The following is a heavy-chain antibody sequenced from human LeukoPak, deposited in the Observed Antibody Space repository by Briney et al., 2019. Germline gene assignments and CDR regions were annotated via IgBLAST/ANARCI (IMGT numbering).Heavy chain of an antibody. V-gene: IGHV4-61*02. D-gene: IGHD3-3*01. CDR3: ARDSFTIFGVAHLVVAFDI. CDR2: IYTSGST. Sequence: PSQTLSLTCTVSGGSISSGSYYWSWIRQPAGKGLEWIGRIYTSGSTNYNPSLKSRVTISVDTSKNQFSLKLSSLTAADTAVYYCARDSFTIFGVAHLVVAFDIWGQGTMVTVSS. J-gene: IGHJ3*02. CDR1: GGSISSGSYY.